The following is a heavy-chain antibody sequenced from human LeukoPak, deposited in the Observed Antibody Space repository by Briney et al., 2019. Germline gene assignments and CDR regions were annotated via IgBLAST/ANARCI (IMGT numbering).Heavy chain of an antibody. CDR3: ARGIRITMIVVVISNWFDP. V-gene: IGHV4-34*01. CDR2: INHSGSA. J-gene: IGHJ5*02. CDR1: GEAFSGYY. Sequence: SGTLSLTCAVYGEAFSGYYWSWIRQPPGEGLEWIGEINHSGSANYNPSLKSRVTISVDTSKNQFSLKLSSVTAADTAVYYCARGIRITMIVVVISNWFDPWGQGTLVTVSS. D-gene: IGHD3-22*01.